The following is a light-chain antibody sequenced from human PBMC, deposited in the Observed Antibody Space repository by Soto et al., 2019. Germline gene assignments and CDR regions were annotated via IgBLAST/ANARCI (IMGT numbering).Light chain of an antibody. Sequence: EIVLTQSPGTLSLSPGERATLSCRASQSVSSSYLAWYQQKPGQAPRLLIYGASSRATGIPYRFSGSGSGTDFTLTISRLEPEDFAGYYCQQYGSSPRTFGQGTKVEIK. CDR3: QQYGSSPRT. CDR2: GAS. CDR1: QSVSSSY. J-gene: IGKJ1*01. V-gene: IGKV3-20*01.